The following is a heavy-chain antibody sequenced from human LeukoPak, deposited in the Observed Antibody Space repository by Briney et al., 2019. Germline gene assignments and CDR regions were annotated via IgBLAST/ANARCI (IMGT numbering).Heavy chain of an antibody. CDR1: GFTLRGHS. CDR3: ARTIYYYESTSYFSDAFDV. Sequence: PGGSLRLSCAATGFTLRGHSMNWVRQAPGKGLDWVSSISPTSAYIYYQDSVKGRFTISRDDAKNSLYLEMDSLRAEDTAVYYCARTIYYYESTSYFSDAFDVWGQGTMVIVSS. V-gene: IGHV3-21*01. CDR2: ISPTSAYI. J-gene: IGHJ3*01. D-gene: IGHD3-22*01.